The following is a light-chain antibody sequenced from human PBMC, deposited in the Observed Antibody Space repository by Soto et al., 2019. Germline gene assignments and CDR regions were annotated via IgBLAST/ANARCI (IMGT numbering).Light chain of an antibody. V-gene: IGLV2-8*01. CDR3: RSYAGSNNLGV. J-gene: IGLJ2*01. CDR2: EVS. Sequence: QSALTQPPSASGSPGQSVTISCTGTSSDVGGYNYVSWYQQHPGKAPKLMIYEVSKRPSGVPDRFSGSKSGNTASLTVSGLQAEDEAAYYCRSYAGSNNLGVFGGGTQLTVL. CDR1: SSDVGGYNY.